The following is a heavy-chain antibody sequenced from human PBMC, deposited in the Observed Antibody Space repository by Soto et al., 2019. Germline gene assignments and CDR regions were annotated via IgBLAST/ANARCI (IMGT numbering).Heavy chain of an antibody. D-gene: IGHD3-16*02. Sequence: GASVKVSCKASGGTFSSYAISWVRQAPGQGLEWMGGIIPIFGTANYAQKFQGRVTITADKSTSTAYMELSSLRSEDTAVYYCARAIFPYDYVWGSYRYDFGFDPWGQGTLVTVS. CDR1: GGTFSSYA. V-gene: IGHV1-69*06. CDR3: ARAIFPYDYVWGSYRYDFGFDP. J-gene: IGHJ5*02. CDR2: IIPIFGTA.